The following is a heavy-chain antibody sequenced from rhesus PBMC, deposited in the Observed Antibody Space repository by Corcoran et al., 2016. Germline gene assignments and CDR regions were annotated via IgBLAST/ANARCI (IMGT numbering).Heavy chain of an antibody. Sequence: QVQLQESGPGVVKPSETLSLTCAVSGGSFSSYWWSWIRQPPGKGLEWIGYIYGSSTSTNYNPSLKSRVTISKDTSKNQFSLKLSSVTAADTAVYYCARTSIAAAGKDDYWGQGVLVTVSS. CDR2: IYGSSTST. V-gene: IGHV4S10*01. D-gene: IGHD6-25*01. CDR3: ARTSIAAAGKDDY. J-gene: IGHJ4*01. CDR1: GGSFSSYW.